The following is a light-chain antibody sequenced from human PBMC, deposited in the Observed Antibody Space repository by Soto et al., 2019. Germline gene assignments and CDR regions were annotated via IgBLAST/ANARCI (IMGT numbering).Light chain of an antibody. J-gene: IGKJ5*01. CDR2: TAS. Sequence: GDRVTFPCRASRGIRTFSAWYQQRPGEAPKLLIHTASTLQSGVPSRFSGSGSGTEFTLTISSVQPEDSATYYCQQLISYPITFGQGTRLEI. V-gene: IGKV1-9*01. CDR3: QQLISYPIT. CDR1: RGIRTF.